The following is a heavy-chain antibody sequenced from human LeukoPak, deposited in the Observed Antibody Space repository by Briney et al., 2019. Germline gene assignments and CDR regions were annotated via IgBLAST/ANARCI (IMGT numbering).Heavy chain of an antibody. CDR1: GGSFSGYY. V-gene: IGHV4-34*01. J-gene: IGHJ4*02. CDR2: INHSGST. Sequence: SETLSLTCAVYGGSFSGYYWSWIRQPPGKGLEWIGEINHSGSTNYNPSLKSRVTISVATSKTQFSLKLSSVTAADTAVYYCARSDGYNIDYWGQGTLVTVSS. D-gene: IGHD5-24*01. CDR3: ARSDGYNIDY.